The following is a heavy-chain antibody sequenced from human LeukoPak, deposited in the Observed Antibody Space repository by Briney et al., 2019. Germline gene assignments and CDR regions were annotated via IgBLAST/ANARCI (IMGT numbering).Heavy chain of an antibody. D-gene: IGHD2-21*02. Sequence: GGSLRLSCAASGFTFSSYSMNWVRQAPGKGLEWVSYISSSGSTIYYADSVKGRFTISRDNAKNSLYLQMNSLRAEDTAVYYCARPAREAVTALDYWGQGTLVTVSS. CDR2: ISSSGSTI. J-gene: IGHJ4*02. CDR3: ARPAREAVTALDY. CDR1: GFTFSSYS. V-gene: IGHV3-48*04.